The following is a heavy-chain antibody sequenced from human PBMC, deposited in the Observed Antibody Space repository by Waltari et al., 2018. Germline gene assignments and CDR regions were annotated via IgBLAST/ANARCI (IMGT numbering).Heavy chain of an antibody. V-gene: IGHV4-4*07. CDR1: GGSISSYY. CDR2: IYTSGST. Sequence: QVQLQESGPGLVKPSETLSLTCTVSGGSISSYYWSWIRQPAGKGLEWIGRIYTSGSTNYNPSLKSRVTMSVDTSKNQFSLKLSSVTAADTAVYYCARNYDCWSGYPVSGPYYYMDVWGKGTTVTISS. CDR3: ARNYDCWSGYPVSGPYYYMDV. D-gene: IGHD3-3*01. J-gene: IGHJ6*03.